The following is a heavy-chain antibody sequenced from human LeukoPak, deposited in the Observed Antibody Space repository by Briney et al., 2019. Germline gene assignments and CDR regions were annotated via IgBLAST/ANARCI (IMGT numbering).Heavy chain of an antibody. V-gene: IGHV3-30-3*01. Sequence: GRSLRLSCAASGFTFSSYAMHWVRQAPGKGLEWVAVISYDGSNKYYADSVKGRFTISRDNSKNTLYLQMNSLRAEDTAVYYCARTRVVVLYFDYWGQGTLATVSS. CDR2: ISYDGSNK. CDR1: GFTFSSYA. J-gene: IGHJ4*02. D-gene: IGHD3-22*01. CDR3: ARTRVVVLYFDY.